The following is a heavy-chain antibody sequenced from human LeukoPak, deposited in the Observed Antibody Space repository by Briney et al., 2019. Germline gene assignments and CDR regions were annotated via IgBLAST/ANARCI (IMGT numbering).Heavy chain of an antibody. CDR2: FDPEDGET. D-gene: IGHD3-22*01. Sequence: ASVKVSCKVSGYTLTELSMHWVRQAPGKGLEWMGGFDPEDGETIYAQKFQGRVTMTEDTSTDTAYMELSSLRSEDTAVYYCASYYYDSSGAWFDPWGQGTLVTVSS. J-gene: IGHJ5*02. CDR1: GYTLTELS. CDR3: ASYYYDSSGAWFDP. V-gene: IGHV1-24*01.